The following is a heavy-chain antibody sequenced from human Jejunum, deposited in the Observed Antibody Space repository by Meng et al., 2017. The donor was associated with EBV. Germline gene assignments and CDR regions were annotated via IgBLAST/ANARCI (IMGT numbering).Heavy chain of an antibody. CDR3: ARSKMGATKWFDP. CDR1: GGSISGNYY. Sequence: QLQLQESGPGLVKPSXXXXLMXTVSGGSISGNYYWGWIRQSPGKGLEFIGTMSDSGSPYYNPSLKSRVTISVDTSKKQFSLKLTSVTAADTAVYYCARSKMGATKWFDPWGQGTLVTVSS. J-gene: IGHJ5*02. V-gene: IGHV4-39*01. D-gene: IGHD1-26*01. CDR2: MSDSGSP.